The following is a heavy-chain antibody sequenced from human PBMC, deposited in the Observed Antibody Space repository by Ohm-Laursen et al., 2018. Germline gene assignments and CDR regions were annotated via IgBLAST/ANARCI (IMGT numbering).Heavy chain of an antibody. D-gene: IGHD5-18*01. CDR2: IYYSGST. J-gene: IGHJ4*02. Sequence: TLSLTWTVSGGSISSGGYYWSWIRQHPGKGLEWIGYIYYSGSTYYNPSLKSRVTISVDTSKNQFSLKLSSVTAADTAVYYCARRGYSYGYYFDYWGQGTLVTVSS. CDR3: ARRGYSYGYYFDY. CDR1: GGSISSGGYY. V-gene: IGHV4-31*02.